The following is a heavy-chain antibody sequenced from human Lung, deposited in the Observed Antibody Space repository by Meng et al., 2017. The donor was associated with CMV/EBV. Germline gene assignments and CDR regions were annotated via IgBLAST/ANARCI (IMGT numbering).Heavy chain of an antibody. J-gene: IGHJ4*02. CDR3: ARDGEGNFYDSGGYDF. Sequence: ASVXVSFKACGYTFTSYDINWVRQATGQGLEWLGWMNPNSGNTGYVRNFQGRVTLTTKISISTACMELSGLRSDYSAVYYCARDGEGNFYDSGGYDFWGQGTLVTVSS. D-gene: IGHD3-22*01. CDR2: MNPNSGNT. V-gene: IGHV1-8*01. CDR1: GYTFTSYD.